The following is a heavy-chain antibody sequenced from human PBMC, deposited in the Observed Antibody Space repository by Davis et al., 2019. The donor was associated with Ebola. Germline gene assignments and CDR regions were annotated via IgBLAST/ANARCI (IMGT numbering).Heavy chain of an antibody. CDR3: ARDRGYNYGIEYFQH. Sequence: FTFSRDNAKNSLYLQMNSLRAEDTAVYYCARDRGYNYGIEYFQHWGQGTLVTVSS. V-gene: IGHV3-11*06. D-gene: IGHD5-18*01. J-gene: IGHJ1*01.